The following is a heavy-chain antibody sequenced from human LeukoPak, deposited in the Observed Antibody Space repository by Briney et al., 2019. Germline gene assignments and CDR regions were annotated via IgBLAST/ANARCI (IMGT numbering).Heavy chain of an antibody. V-gene: IGHV4-4*02. CDR2: VYRRGST. D-gene: IGHD4-17*01. Sequence: PSETLSLTCAVSGDSISSNYCWRWVRQFPGKGLEWIGEVYRRGSTSYNPSLKSRVVISIDKPKNQYSLNLNSATAADTAMYYCGRHAYGDSSAAFDIWGQGTMVIVSS. CDR3: GRHAYGDSSAAFDI. J-gene: IGHJ3*02. CDR1: GDSISSNYC.